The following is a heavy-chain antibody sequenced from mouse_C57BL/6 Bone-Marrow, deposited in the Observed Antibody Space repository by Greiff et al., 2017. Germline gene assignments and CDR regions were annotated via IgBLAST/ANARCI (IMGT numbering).Heavy chain of an antibody. Sequence: EVKLVESGGGLVKPGGSLKLSCAASGFTFSSYAMSWVRQTPEKRLEWVATISDGGSYTYYPDNVKGRFTISRDNAKNNLYLQLSHLKSEDTAMYYCARGMDYWGQGTSVTVSS. CDR1: GFTFSSYA. CDR2: ISDGGSYT. CDR3: ARGMDY. V-gene: IGHV5-4*03. J-gene: IGHJ4*01.